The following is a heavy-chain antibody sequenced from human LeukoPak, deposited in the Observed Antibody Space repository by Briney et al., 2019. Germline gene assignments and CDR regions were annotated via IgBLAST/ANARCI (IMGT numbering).Heavy chain of an antibody. Sequence: PSETLSLTCTVSGGSISSGSYYWSWIRQPAGKGLEWIGRIYTSGSTNYNPSLKSRVTISVDTSKNQFSLKLSSVTAADTAVYYCAREEVTYGYMDVWSKGTTVTVSS. CDR2: IYTSGST. J-gene: IGHJ6*03. V-gene: IGHV4-61*02. CDR3: AREEVTYGYMDV. CDR1: GGSISSGSYY. D-gene: IGHD2/OR15-2a*01.